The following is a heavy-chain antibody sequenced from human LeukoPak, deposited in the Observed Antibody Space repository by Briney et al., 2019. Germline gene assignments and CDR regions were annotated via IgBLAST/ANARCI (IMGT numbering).Heavy chain of an antibody. CDR3: ARRVAGDFDY. CDR2: MYHSGST. Sequence: SETLSLTCTVSGGSISSSDYYWGWIRQPPGKGLEWIGTMYHSGSTNYNPSLKSRVTISVDTSKNQFSLKLSSVTAADTAVYYCARRVAGDFDYWGQGTLVTVSS. J-gene: IGHJ4*02. CDR1: GGSISSSDYY. D-gene: IGHD6-19*01. V-gene: IGHV4-39*07.